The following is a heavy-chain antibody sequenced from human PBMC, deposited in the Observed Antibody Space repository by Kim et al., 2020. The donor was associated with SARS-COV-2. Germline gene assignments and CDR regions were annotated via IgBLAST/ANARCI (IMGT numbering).Heavy chain of an antibody. J-gene: IGHJ6*02. CDR1: GYTFTSSG. D-gene: IGHD3-3*02. V-gene: IGHV1-18*01. CDR2: ISAYNGDT. CDR3: ARRSIFGADTTPKYNYGLDV. Sequence: ASVKVSCKASGYTFTSSGITWVRQAPGQGLEWMGWISAYNGDTNYAHKLQDRVTMTTDTSTSTAYMELRSLTSDDTAVYYCARRSIFGADTTPKYNYGLDVWGQGTTVTVSS.